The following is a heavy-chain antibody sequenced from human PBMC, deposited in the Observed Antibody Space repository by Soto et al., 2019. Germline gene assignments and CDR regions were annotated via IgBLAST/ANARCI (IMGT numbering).Heavy chain of an antibody. CDR1: GFSLSTSGMC. D-gene: IGHD6-13*01. V-gene: IGHV2-70*01. CDR2: IDWDDDK. J-gene: IGHJ4*02. CDR3: ARIRRRYSSSWYPFDY. Sequence: SGPTLVNPTQTLTLTCTFSGFSLSTSGMCVSWIRQPPGKALEWLALIDWDDDKYYSASLKTRLTISKDTSKNQVVLTMTNMDPVDTATYYCARIRRRYSSSWYPFDYWGQGTLVTVSS.